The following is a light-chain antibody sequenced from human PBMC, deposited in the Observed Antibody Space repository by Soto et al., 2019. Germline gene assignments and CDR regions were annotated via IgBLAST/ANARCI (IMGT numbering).Light chain of an antibody. Sequence: EIVLTQSPGTLSLSPGERATLSCRASQSVSSSYLAWYQQKPGQAPRLLIYDASSRATGIPDRFSGSGSGTDFTLTISRLEPEDFAVYYCQQYGTSPWPFGQGTKVEIK. CDR3: QQYGTSPWP. J-gene: IGKJ1*01. V-gene: IGKV3-20*01. CDR1: QSVSSSY. CDR2: DAS.